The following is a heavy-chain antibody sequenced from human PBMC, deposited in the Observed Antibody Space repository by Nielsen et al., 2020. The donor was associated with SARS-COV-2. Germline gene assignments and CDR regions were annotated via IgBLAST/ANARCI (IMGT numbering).Heavy chain of an antibody. CDR2: INPNSGGT. V-gene: IGHV1-2*02. CDR1: GYTFTSYY. CDR3: ARDYRTVASCYAY. Sequence: ASVKVSCKASGYTFTSYYMHWVRQAPGQGLEWMGIINPNSGGTNYAQKFQGRVTMTRDTSISTAYMELSRLRSDDTAVYYCARDYRTVASCYAYWGQGTLVTVSS. J-gene: IGHJ4*02. D-gene: IGHD2-2*01.